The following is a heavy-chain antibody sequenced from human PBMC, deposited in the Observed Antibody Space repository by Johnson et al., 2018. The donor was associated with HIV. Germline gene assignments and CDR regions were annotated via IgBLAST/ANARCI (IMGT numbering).Heavy chain of an antibody. CDR2: IKQDGSEK. CDR3: ARERVGGWEDAFDI. D-gene: IGHD6-19*01. J-gene: IGHJ3*02. V-gene: IGHV3-7*01. CDR1: GFTFDDYG. Sequence: VQLVESRGGVVRPGGSLRLSCAASGFTFDDYGMSWVRQAPGKGLEWVANIKQDGSEKYYVDSVKGRFTISRDNAKNSLHLQMKSLRAEDTAVYYCARERVGGWEDAFDIWGQVTMVIVSS.